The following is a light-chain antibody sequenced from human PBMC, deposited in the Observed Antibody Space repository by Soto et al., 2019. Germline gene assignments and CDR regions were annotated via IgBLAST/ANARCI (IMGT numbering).Light chain of an antibody. CDR1: SSDVGGYKY. V-gene: IGLV2-14*01. Sequence: QSALTQPASVSGSPGQSITISCTGTSSDVGGYKYVSWYQQHPGKAPKLIIYDVSNRPSGVSNRFSGSKSGSTASLTISGLQAEDEADYYCSSYTSSSTRVFGGGTKLTVL. CDR2: DVS. J-gene: IGLJ3*02. CDR3: SSYTSSSTRV.